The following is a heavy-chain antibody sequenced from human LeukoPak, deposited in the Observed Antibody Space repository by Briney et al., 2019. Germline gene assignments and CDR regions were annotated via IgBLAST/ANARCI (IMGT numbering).Heavy chain of an antibody. CDR2: ISYDGSNK. Sequence: AGGSLRLSCAASGFTFSSYAMHWVRQAPGKGLEWVAVISYDGSNKYYADSVKGRFTISRDNSKNTLYLQMNSLRAEDTAVYYCARPRIAAAGPFDYWGQGTLVTVSS. D-gene: IGHD6-13*01. V-gene: IGHV3-30-3*01. CDR1: GFTFSSYA. CDR3: ARPRIAAAGPFDY. J-gene: IGHJ4*02.